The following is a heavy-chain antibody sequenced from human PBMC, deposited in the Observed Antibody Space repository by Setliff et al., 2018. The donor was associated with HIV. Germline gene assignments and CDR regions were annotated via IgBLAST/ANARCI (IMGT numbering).Heavy chain of an antibody. V-gene: IGHV4-39*07. CDR1: GGSISSSSYY. Sequence: PSETLSLTCTVSGGSISSSSYYWGWIRQPPGKGLEWIGSIYYSGSTNYNSSLKSRVTLSLDNSKNQFSLKLTSVTAADTAVYYCARDIWAYGLMGSWGQGTLVTV. CDR2: IYYSGST. D-gene: IGHD4-17*01. CDR3: ARDIWAYGLMGS. J-gene: IGHJ5*02.